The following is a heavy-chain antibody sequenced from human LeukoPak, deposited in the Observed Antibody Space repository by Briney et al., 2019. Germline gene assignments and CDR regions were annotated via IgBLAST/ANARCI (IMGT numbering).Heavy chain of an antibody. Sequence: GGSLRLSCAASGFTFSSYAMSWVRQAPGKGLEWVSAISGSGGSTYYADSVKGRFTISRDNSKNTLYLQMNSLRAEDTAVYYCDAYDIVVVPAAITLLDAFDIWGQGTMVTVSS. CDR3: DAYDIVVVPAAITLLDAFDI. V-gene: IGHV3-23*01. CDR1: GFTFSSYA. D-gene: IGHD2-2*02. CDR2: ISGSGGST. J-gene: IGHJ3*02.